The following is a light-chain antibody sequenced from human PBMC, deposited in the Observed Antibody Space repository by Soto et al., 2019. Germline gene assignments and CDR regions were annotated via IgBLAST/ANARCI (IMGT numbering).Light chain of an antibody. CDR3: QQYNNWPPLT. CDR1: QSVSSN. V-gene: IGKV3-15*01. J-gene: IGKJ4*01. CDR2: GAS. Sequence: EIVMTQSPATLSVSPGERATLSCSASQSVSSNLAWYQQKPGQAPSLLIYGASTRATGIPAMFSGSGSGTEFTLTISSLQSEDFAVYYCQQYNNWPPLTFGGGNKVEIK.